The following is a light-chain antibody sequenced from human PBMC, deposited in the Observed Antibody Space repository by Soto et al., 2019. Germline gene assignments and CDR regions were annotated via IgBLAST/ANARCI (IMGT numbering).Light chain of an antibody. CDR1: QSLLHSNVYNY. CDR3: MQALQTPPT. CDR2: LGS. J-gene: IGKJ1*01. V-gene: IGKV2-28*01. Sequence: DIVMTLSPLSLPVTPGEPASISCRSSQSLLHSNVYNYLDWYLQKPGQSPQLLIYLGSNRASGVPDRFSGSGSGTDFTLKISRVEAEDVGVYYCMQALQTPPTFGQGTKVEIK.